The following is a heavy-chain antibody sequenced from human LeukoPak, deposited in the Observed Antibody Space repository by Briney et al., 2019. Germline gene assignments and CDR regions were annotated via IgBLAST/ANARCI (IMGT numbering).Heavy chain of an antibody. CDR3: ARLSIAARTNWFDP. V-gene: IGHV4-59*11. J-gene: IGHJ5*02. CDR2: IYYSGST. CDR1: GGSISSHY. D-gene: IGHD6-6*01. Sequence: SEILSLTCTVSGGSISSHYWSWIRQPPGKGLEWSGYIYYSGSTNYNPSLKSRVTISVDTSKNQFSLKLSSVTAADTAVYYCARLSIAARTNWFDPWGQGTLVTVSS.